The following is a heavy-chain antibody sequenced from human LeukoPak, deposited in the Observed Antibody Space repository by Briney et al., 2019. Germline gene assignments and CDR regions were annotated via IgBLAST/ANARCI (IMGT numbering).Heavy chain of an antibody. CDR3: ARGIWGPAGVWRSYYGMDV. CDR2: IKQDGSEK. D-gene: IGHD3-16*01. V-gene: IGHV3-7*01. J-gene: IGHJ6*02. Sequence: PGGSLRLSCAASGFTFSNYWMSWVRQAPGKGLEWVANIKQDGSEKYCVDSVKGRFTISRDNAKNSLYLQMNSLRAEDTAVYYCARGIWGPAGVWRSYYGMDVWGQGTTVTVSS. CDR1: GFTFSNYW.